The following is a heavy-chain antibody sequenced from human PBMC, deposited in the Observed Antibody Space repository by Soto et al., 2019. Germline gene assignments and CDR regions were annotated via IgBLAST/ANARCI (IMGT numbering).Heavy chain of an antibody. J-gene: IGHJ5*01. CDR1: GYTFSGYH. V-gene: IGHV1-2*02. CDR3: AREGATRRPSRPAIGWLES. Sequence: ASVKVSCKASGYTFSGYHMHWVRQAPGQGLEWMGWINVYNGETNIAQKFQGRVAMTRDTSITTAYVELSRLRFDDTAVYFCAREGATRRPSRPAIGWLESWGQGTLVTVSS. CDR2: INVYNGET. D-gene: IGHD2-2*02.